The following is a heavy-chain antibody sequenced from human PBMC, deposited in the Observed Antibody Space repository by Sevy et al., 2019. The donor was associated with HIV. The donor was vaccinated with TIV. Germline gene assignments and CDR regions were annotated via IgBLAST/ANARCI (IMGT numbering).Heavy chain of an antibody. CDR3: ARGLLTRENWFDP. Sequence: SETLCLTCTVSGGSISSSSYYWGWIRQPPGKGLEWIGSIYYSGSTYYNPSLKSRVTISVDTSKNQFSLKLSSVTAADTAVYYCARGLLTRENWFDPWGQGTLVTVSS. D-gene: IGHD2-15*01. CDR1: GGSISSSSYY. CDR2: IYYSGST. V-gene: IGHV4-39*01. J-gene: IGHJ5*02.